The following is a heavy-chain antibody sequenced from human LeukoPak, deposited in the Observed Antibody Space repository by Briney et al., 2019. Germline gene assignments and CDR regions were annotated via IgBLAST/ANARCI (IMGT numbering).Heavy chain of an antibody. CDR3: AKSAIAVAGFSDY. CDR1: GFTFDDSA. J-gene: IGHJ4*02. V-gene: IGHV3-9*01. CDR2: ISWNSGSI. D-gene: IGHD6-19*01. Sequence: GGSLRLSCAAAGFTFDDSAMHWVRQAAGKGLEWVSGISWNSGSIGYADSVKGRFTISRDNAKNSLYLEMNSLRAEDTALYYCAKSAIAVAGFSDYWGQRTLVTVSS.